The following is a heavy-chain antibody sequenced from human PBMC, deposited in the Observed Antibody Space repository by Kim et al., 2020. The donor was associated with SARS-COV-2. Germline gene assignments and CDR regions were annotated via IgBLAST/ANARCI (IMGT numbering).Heavy chain of an antibody. CDR3: ARGQWLRLRLFDY. CDR1: GGSISSSSYY. CDR2: IYYSGST. V-gene: IGHV4-39*07. D-gene: IGHD5-12*01. Sequence: SETLSLTCTVSGGSISSSSYYWGWIRQPPGKGLEWIGSIYYSGSTYYNPSLKSRVTISVDTSKNQFSLKLSSVTAADTAVYYCARGQWLRLRLFDYCGQGTLVTVSS. J-gene: IGHJ4*02.